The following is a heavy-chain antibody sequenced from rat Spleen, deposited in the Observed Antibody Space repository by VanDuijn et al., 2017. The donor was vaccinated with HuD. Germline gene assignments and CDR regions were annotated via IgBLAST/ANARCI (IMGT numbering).Heavy chain of an antibody. V-gene: IGHV5-29*01. D-gene: IGHD1-6*01. CDR3: ASMYTTDFPFDF. J-gene: IGHJ1*01. Sequence: EVQLVESDGGLVQPGRSLKLSCAASGFTFSDYYMAWVRQAPTKGLEWVATICYDGSSTYYRDSVKGRFTISRDNAKSTLYRQMDSLRSEDTATYYCASMYTTDFPFDFWGPGTMVTVSS. CDR1: GFTFSDYY. CDR2: ICYDGSST.